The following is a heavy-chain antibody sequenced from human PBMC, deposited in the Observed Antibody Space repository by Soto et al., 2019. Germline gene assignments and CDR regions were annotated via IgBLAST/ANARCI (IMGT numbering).Heavy chain of an antibody. CDR3: AGMPYTSGLRFDP. D-gene: IGHD6-19*01. J-gene: IGHJ5*02. Sequence: SETLSLTCNMSGDSYSISTYSWSWIRQPPGKALQWIGFIYQSGVTSYNPSLASRVSISLDRSNNQCSPKLKSVTAADTAVYFCAGMPYTSGLRFDPWGPGTLVTVSS. CDR1: GDSYSISTYS. V-gene: IGHV4-30-2*01. CDR2: IYQSGVT.